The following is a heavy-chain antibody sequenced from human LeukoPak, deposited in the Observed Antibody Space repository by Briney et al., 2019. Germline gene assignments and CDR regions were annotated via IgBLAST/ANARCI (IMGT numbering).Heavy chain of an antibody. J-gene: IGHJ5*02. CDR3: ARGRIAVAGNDWFDP. CDR2: ISSNGGST. Sequence: GGSLRLSCAASGFTFSSYAMHWVRQAPGKGLEYVSAISSNGGSTYYANSVKGRFTISRDNSKNTLYLQMGSLRAKDMAVYYCARGRIAVAGNDWFDPWGQGTLVTVSS. CDR1: GFTFSSYA. D-gene: IGHD6-19*01. V-gene: IGHV3-64*01.